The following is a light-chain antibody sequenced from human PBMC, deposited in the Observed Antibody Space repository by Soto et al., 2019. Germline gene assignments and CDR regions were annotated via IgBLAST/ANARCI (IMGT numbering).Light chain of an antibody. V-gene: IGKV3-20*01. J-gene: IGKJ1*01. CDR2: GAS. CDR3: QYYGASPPT. Sequence: EVVLTQSPGTLSVSPGERATLSCRASQSLNSNQLARYQQKPGQAPRLLIFGASNRATDIQDNFSGSGSGTDFTLTITRLEPEDCAVYYCQYYGASPPTFGQGTKVEVK. CDR1: QSLNSNQ.